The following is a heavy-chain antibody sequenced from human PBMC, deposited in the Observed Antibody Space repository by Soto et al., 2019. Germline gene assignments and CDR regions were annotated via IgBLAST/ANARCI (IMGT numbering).Heavy chain of an antibody. CDR3: ARVGGVAARTFDY. D-gene: IGHD2-15*01. Sequence: SETLSLTCTVSGGSISPFYWSWVRQPPGKGLEWIGYLYYSGNTNYNPSLKSRVTISVDASKNQVSLRLTSVTAADTAVYYCARVGGVAARTFDYWGQGTVVTVPS. V-gene: IGHV4-59*01. CDR1: GGSISPFY. CDR2: LYYSGNT. J-gene: IGHJ4*02.